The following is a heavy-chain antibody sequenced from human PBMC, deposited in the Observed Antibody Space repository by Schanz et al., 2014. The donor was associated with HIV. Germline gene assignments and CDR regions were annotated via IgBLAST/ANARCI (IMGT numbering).Heavy chain of an antibody. J-gene: IGHJ4*01. V-gene: IGHV4-34*01. CDR3: ARGDFGGSSVDY. Sequence: QVQLHQWGAGLLKPSETLSLTCAVYGVSFSGYDWSWIRQPPGKGLEWIGEINHSGSTNYNPSLKSRVTISVDTSKNQFSLTLPSVTAADTAVYFCARGDFGGSSVDYWGHGNMVTVSS. CDR2: INHSGST. D-gene: IGHD4-17*01. CDR1: GVSFSGYD.